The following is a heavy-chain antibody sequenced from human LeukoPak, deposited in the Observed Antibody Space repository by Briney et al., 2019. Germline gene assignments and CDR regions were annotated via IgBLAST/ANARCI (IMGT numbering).Heavy chain of an antibody. V-gene: IGHV3-23*01. CDR1: GFTFSNYA. CDR3: AKAGDEVATISPFEM. D-gene: IGHD5-24*01. CDR2: ISVSGFTT. Sequence: GGSLRLSCAASGFTFSNYAITWVRQAPGRGLEWVSSISVSGFTTYYADSVKGRFTISRDNSKNTLSLQLNSLRAEDTAVYYCAKAGDEVATISPFEMWGQGTKVTVSS. J-gene: IGHJ3*02.